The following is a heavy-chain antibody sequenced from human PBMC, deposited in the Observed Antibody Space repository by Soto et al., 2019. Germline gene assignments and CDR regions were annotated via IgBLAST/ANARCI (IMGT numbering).Heavy chain of an antibody. D-gene: IGHD3-3*01. V-gene: IGHV3-23*01. Sequence: EVQLLESGGGLVQPGGSLRLSCAASGCTFSSYAMSWVRQAPGKGLEWVSALSGSGGSTYYADSVKGRFTISRDNSKNTLYLQMNSLRAEDTAVYFCAKPLDDLGLYYFAYWGQGTLVTVSS. J-gene: IGHJ4*02. CDR1: GCTFSSYA. CDR2: LSGSGGST. CDR3: AKPLDDLGLYYFAY.